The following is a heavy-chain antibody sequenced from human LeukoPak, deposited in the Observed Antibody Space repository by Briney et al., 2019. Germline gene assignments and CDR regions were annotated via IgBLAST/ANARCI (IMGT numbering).Heavy chain of an antibody. Sequence: GASVKVSCKASGYTFTSYGISWVRQAPGQGLEWMGWISAYNGNTNYAQKLQGRVTMTTDTSTSTAYMELSSLRSEDTAVYYCARGRSGSYYYYYYMDVWGKGTTVTVSS. D-gene: IGHD1-26*01. CDR3: ARGRSGSYYYYYYMDV. CDR1: GYTFTSYG. CDR2: ISAYNGNT. J-gene: IGHJ6*03. V-gene: IGHV1-18*01.